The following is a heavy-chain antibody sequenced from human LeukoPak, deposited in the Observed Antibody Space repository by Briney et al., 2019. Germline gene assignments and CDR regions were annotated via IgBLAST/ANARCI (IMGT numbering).Heavy chain of an antibody. Sequence: GGSLRLSCTASGFTFRTYVMTWVRQAPGKGLEWVSGMTGTGDTKYYADPVKGRFTISRDNSKNTLYLQMNSLRAEDTAVYYCARKTVEVYYGALDPWGQGALVTVSS. J-gene: IGHJ5*02. V-gene: IGHV3-23*01. D-gene: IGHD3-3*01. CDR2: MTGTGDTK. CDR3: ARKTVEVYYGALDP. CDR1: GFTFRTYV.